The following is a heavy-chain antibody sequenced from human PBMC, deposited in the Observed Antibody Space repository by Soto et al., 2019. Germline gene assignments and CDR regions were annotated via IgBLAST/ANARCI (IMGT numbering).Heavy chain of an antibody. Sequence: GESLKISCKGFGYSFTNYWIAWVRQMPGRGLEWMGIIYPGDSDTRYSPSFQGQVTVSADKSISTAFLQWSSLKASDTAMYYCAPLLRARLSGEFEYWGKGTLATVP. CDR2: IYPGDSDT. CDR3: APLLRARLSGEFEY. CDR1: GYSFTNYW. D-gene: IGHD3-10*02. V-gene: IGHV5-51*01. J-gene: IGHJ4*02.